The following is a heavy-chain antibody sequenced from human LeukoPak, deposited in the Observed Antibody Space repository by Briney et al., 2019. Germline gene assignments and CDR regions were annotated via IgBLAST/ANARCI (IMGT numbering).Heavy chain of an antibody. CDR1: GGTFSSYA. Sequence: SVMVSCKASGGTFSSYAISWVRQAPGQGLEWMGGIIPIFGTANYAQKFQGRVTITADESTSTAYMELSSLRSEDTAVYYCALPPTVFGVGFDYWGQGTLVTVSS. J-gene: IGHJ4*02. D-gene: IGHD3-3*01. CDR3: ALPPTVFGVGFDY. V-gene: IGHV1-69*13. CDR2: IIPIFGTA.